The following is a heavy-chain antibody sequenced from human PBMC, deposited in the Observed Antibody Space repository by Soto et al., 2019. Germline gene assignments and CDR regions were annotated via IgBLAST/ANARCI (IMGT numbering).Heavy chain of an antibody. V-gene: IGHV4-59*01. D-gene: IGHD6-19*01. CDR1: GGSISGSY. CDR2: VYYTGST. J-gene: IGHJ4*02. CDR3: ARSVAVPGAHIDY. Sequence: SETLSLTCSVSGGSISGSYWSWIRQSPGKGLEWLGYVYYTGSTNYSPSLRSRVSISVDTSKNEYSLRLSSVTAADTAVYFCARSVAVPGAHIDYWGQGTQVTVS.